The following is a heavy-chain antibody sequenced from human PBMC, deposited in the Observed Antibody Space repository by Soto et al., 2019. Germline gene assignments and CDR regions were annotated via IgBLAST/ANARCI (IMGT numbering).Heavy chain of an antibody. D-gene: IGHD2-21*01. J-gene: IGHJ6*01. CDR1: GFAFGDYG. CDR3: AKHHMGKPFYYYYIMDA. CDR2: ISSDGNNK. Sequence: QVQLEESGGGVVQPWRSLRLSCAASGFAFGDYGMHWVRQAPGKGLEWVAIISSDGNNKYYADSVKGRFTISRDNSQNTLFLQMNSLRADDTALYYCAKHHMGKPFYYYYIMDAW. V-gene: IGHV3-30*18.